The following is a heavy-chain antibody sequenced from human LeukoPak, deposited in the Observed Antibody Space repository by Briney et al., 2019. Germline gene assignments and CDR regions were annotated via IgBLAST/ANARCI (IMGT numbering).Heavy chain of an antibody. CDR2: IYYSGST. CDR1: GYSISSGYY. D-gene: IGHD5-24*01. Sequence: SETLSLTCTVSGYSISSGYYWGWIRQPPGKGLEWIGSIYYSGSTYYNPSLKSRVTISVDTSKNQFSLKLSSVTAADTAVYYCARWLQSIYYFDYWGQGTLVTVS. V-gene: IGHV4-38-2*02. CDR3: ARWLQSIYYFDY. J-gene: IGHJ4*02.